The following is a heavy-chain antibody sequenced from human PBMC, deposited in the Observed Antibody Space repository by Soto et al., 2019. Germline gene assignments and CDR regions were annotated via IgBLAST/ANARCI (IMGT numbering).Heavy chain of an antibody. CDR2: IYYSGNT. Sequence: SETLSLTCTVSGGSITSYYWSWIRQPPGKGLEWIGYIYYSGNTNYNPSLKSRVTISVDTSKNQFSLKLSSVTAADTAVYYCAIGGAAAARGWFDPWGQGTLVTVSS. V-gene: IGHV4-59*01. CDR3: AIGGAAAARGWFDP. J-gene: IGHJ5*02. CDR1: GGSITSYY. D-gene: IGHD6-13*01.